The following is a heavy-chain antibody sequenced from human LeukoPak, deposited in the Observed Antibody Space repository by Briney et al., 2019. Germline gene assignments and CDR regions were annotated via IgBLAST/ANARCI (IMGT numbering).Heavy chain of an antibody. J-gene: IGHJ4*02. CDR3: ARDRMAAHY. D-gene: IGHD5-24*01. V-gene: IGHV4-61*01. Sequence: PSETLSLTCTVSGYSISSGYYWSWIRQPPGRGLEWIGYIYYSGSTNFNPSLKSRVTMSVDTSKNQFSLRLSSVTAADTAVYYCARDRMAAHYWGQGTLVTVSS. CDR1: GYSISSGYY. CDR2: IYYSGST.